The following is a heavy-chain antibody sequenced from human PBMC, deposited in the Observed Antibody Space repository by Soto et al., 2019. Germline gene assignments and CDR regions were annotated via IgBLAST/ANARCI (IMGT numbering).Heavy chain of an antibody. V-gene: IGHV3-23*01. J-gene: IGHJ4*02. Sequence: QPGGSLRLSCAASGFTFSFYAMTWVRQAPGKGLEGVSAISGSGSSTYYEDSVKGRFTISRDNFKNTLYLQMNSLRAEDTVVYYCAKGPPSYSSGWYDYWGQGTLVTVSS. CDR3: AKGPPSYSSGWYDY. CDR1: GFTFSFYA. D-gene: IGHD6-19*01. CDR2: ISGSGSST.